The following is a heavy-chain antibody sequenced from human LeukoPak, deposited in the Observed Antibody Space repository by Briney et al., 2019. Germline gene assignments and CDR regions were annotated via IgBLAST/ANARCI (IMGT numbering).Heavy chain of an antibody. CDR1: GGSISSYY. Sequence: SETLSLTCTVSGGSISSYYWSWIRQPAGKGLEWIGRIYTSGSTNYNPSLKSRVTMSVDTSKNQFSLKLSSVTAADTAVYYCARELSPAPRAYCSSTSCYKFGNWFDPWGQGTLVTVSS. CDR3: ARELSPAPRAYCSSTSCYKFGNWFDP. V-gene: IGHV4-4*07. J-gene: IGHJ5*02. CDR2: IYTSGST. D-gene: IGHD2-2*02.